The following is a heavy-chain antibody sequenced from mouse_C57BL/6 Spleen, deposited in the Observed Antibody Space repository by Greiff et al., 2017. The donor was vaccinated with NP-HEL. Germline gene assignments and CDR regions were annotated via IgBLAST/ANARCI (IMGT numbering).Heavy chain of an antibody. CDR1: GYTFTDYN. D-gene: IGHD4-1*01. CDR2: INHNNGGT. Sequence: DVKLQESGPELVKPGASVKIPCKASGYTFTDYNMDWVQQSHGKSLEWIGDINHNNGGTIYNQKLKGKTTLTVYKSSSTAYMELRSLTSEDTAVYYWARAELGPYFDYWGQGTTLTVSS. CDR3: ARAELGPYFDY. V-gene: IGHV1-18*01. J-gene: IGHJ2*01.